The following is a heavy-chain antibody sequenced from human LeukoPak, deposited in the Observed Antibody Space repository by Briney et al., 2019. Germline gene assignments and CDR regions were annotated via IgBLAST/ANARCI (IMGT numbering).Heavy chain of an antibody. CDR2: IYTSGST. CDR1: GGSISSGSYY. Sequence: SETLSLTCTVSGGSISSGSYYWSWIRQPAGKGLEWIGRIYTSGSTNYNPSLKSRVTISVDTSKNQFSLKLSSVTAADTAVYYCAREASRGGYDFGTLGLTDPDYWGQGTLVTVPS. J-gene: IGHJ4*02. CDR3: AREASRGGYDFGTLGLTDPDY. V-gene: IGHV4-61*02. D-gene: IGHD5-12*01.